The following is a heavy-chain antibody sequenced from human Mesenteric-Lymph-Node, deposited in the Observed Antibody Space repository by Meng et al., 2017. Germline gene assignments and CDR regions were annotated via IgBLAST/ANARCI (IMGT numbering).Heavy chain of an antibody. J-gene: IGHJ4*02. CDR1: GYTFTSYG. CDR2: IIPILGIA. D-gene: IGHD1-26*01. V-gene: IGHV1-69*10. Sequence: SVKVSCKASGYTFTSYGISWVRQAPGQGLEWMGWIIPILGIANYAQKFQGRVTITTDKDESTTTAYMELSSLTSEDTAVYYCARKGPSGSMFDYWGQGTLVTVSS. CDR3: ARKGPSGSMFDY.